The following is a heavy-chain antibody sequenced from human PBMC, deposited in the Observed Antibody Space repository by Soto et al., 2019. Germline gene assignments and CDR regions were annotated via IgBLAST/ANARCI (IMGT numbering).Heavy chain of an antibody. J-gene: IGHJ5*02. V-gene: IGHV1-69*13. D-gene: IGHD3-3*01. Sequence: SVKVSCKASGGTFSSYAISWVRQAPGQGLEWMGGIIPIFGTANYAQKFQGRVTITADESTSTAYMELSSLRAEDTAVYYCARDDTEYYDFWSGYYLPHNWFDPWGQGTLVTVSS. CDR1: GGTFSSYA. CDR3: ARDDTEYYDFWSGYYLPHNWFDP. CDR2: IIPIFGTA.